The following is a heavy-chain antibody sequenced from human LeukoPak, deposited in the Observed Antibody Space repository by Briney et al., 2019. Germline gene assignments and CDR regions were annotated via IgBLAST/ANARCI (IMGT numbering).Heavy chain of an antibody. CDR3: ARERSGYFDS. CDR1: GFAFSNFW. V-gene: IGHV3-7*01. J-gene: IGHJ4*02. D-gene: IGHD6-19*01. Sequence: PGGSLRLSCAAPGFAFSNFWISWVRQAPGKGLEWVASTKQDGSEKYYMDSVKGRFTISRDNAKKSLYLQMNSLRAEGTAVYYCARERSGYFDSWGQGTLVTVST. CDR2: TKQDGSEK.